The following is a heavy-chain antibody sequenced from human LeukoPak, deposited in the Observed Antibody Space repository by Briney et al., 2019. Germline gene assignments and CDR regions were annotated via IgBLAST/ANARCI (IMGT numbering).Heavy chain of an antibody. J-gene: IGHJ4*02. Sequence: GGSLRLSCEASGFTFSSYGMHWVRQAPGKGLEWVAFIRYDGSNEYYADSVKGRFTISRDNSKNTLYLQMDSLRAEDTAVYYCARGRGYSYGYLDYWGQGTLVTVSS. CDR2: IRYDGSNE. V-gene: IGHV3-30*02. CDR3: ARGRGYSYGYLDY. CDR1: GFTFSSYG. D-gene: IGHD5-18*01.